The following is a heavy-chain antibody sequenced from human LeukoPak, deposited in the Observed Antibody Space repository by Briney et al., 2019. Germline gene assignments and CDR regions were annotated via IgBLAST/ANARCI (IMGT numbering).Heavy chain of an antibody. J-gene: IGHJ5*02. CDR2: INPNSGGT. Sequence: GASVKVSCKASGYTFTGYYMHWVRQAPGQGLEWMGWINPNSGGTNYAQKFQGRVTMTEDTSTDTAYMELSSLRSEDTAVYYCATETGPFGYSSSSAWFDPWGQGTLVTVSS. D-gene: IGHD6-6*01. CDR3: ATETGPFGYSSSSAWFDP. CDR1: GYTFTGYY. V-gene: IGHV1-2*02.